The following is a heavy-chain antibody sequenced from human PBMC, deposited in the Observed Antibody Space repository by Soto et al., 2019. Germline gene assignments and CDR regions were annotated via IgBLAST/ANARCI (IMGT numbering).Heavy chain of an antibody. CDR1: GDSVSTNSGA. CDR3: ARAGSTMYRLHPHFDY. Sequence: SQTLSLTCVISGDSVSTNSGAWNWIRQSPSRGLEWLGRTFYRSRWYSDYADSVKGRININSDTSKNQFSLQLSSVTPEDTAVYYCARAGSTMYRLHPHFDYWGQGTLVTVS. J-gene: IGHJ4*02. CDR2: TFYRSRWYS. D-gene: IGHD3-9*01. V-gene: IGHV6-1*01.